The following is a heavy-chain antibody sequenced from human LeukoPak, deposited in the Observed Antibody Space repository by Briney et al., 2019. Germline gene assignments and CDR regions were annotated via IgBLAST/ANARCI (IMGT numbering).Heavy chain of an antibody. CDR2: ISGSGGST. CDR3: AKDRWYCSSTSCSTTD. J-gene: IGHJ4*02. CDR1: GFTFSSYA. Sequence: PGGSLRLSCAASGFTFSSYAMSWVRQAPGKGLEWVSAISGSGGSTYYADSVKGRFTISRDNSKNTLYLQMNSLRAEDTAVYYCAKDRWYCSSTSCSTTDWGQGTLVTVSS. D-gene: IGHD2-2*02. V-gene: IGHV3-23*01.